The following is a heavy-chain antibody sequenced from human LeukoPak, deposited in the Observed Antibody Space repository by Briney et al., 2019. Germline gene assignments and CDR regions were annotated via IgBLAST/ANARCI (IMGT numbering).Heavy chain of an antibody. CDR2: ISNNGGYT. CDR1: GFTFSSSA. J-gene: IGHJ4*02. V-gene: IGHV3-23*01. CDR3: ATPLDYYDTSGRHQGGD. Sequence: PGGSLRLSCAASGFTFSSSAMSWVRQAPGKGLEWVSAISNNGGYTYYADSVQGRFTISRDNSKSTLCLQMNSLRAEDTAVYYCATPLDYYDTSGRHQGGDWGQGTLVTVSS. D-gene: IGHD3-22*01.